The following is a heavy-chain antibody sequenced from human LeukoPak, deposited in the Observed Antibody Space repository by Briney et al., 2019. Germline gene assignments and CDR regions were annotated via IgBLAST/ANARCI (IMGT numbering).Heavy chain of an antibody. CDR3: ARHLGSAISPVGYCDY. CDR1: GYSFTTYW. D-gene: IGHD7-27*01. Sequence: GEPLKISGKGSGYSFTTYWIGWVRQMPGKGLEWMGIIYAGDSDTRYSPSFQGQATISANKSISTAYLQWSSMKAADTAMYYCARHLGSAISPVGYCDYGGQGTLVTVSS. V-gene: IGHV5-51*01. CDR2: IYAGDSDT. J-gene: IGHJ4*02.